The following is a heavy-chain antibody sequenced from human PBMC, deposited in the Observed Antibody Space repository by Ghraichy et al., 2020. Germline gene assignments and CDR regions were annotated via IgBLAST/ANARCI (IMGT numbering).Heavy chain of an antibody. D-gene: IGHD5-18*01. CDR1: GFTFSSYS. CDR3: ARGAGNGYPFDY. Sequence: GESLNISCAASGFTFSSYSMNWVRQAPGKGLEWVSSISSSSSYIYYADSVKGRFTISRDNAKNSLYLQMNSLRAEDTAVYYCARGAGNGYPFDYWGQGTLVTVSS. V-gene: IGHV3-21*01. CDR2: ISSSSSYI. J-gene: IGHJ4*02.